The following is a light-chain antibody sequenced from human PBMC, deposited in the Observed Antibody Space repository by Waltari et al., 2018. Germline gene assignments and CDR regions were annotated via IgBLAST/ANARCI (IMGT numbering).Light chain of an antibody. J-gene: IGLJ2*01. CDR2: DNS. CDR3: QVWDSSSDHPEVV. V-gene: IGLV3-21*03. Sequence: SYVLTQPPSVSVAPGKTARITCGGNNIGSKSVHWSPQKPGQAPVLVVYDNSDRTSGIPERFSGSNSGNTATLTISRVEAGDEADYYCQVWDSSSDHPEVVFGGGTKLTVL. CDR1: NIGSKS.